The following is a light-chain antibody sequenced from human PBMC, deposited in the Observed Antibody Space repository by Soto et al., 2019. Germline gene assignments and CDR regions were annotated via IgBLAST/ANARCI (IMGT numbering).Light chain of an antibody. J-gene: IGLJ2*01. CDR2: DVS. CDR1: SSDVGGYNY. V-gene: IGLV2-14*01. CDR3: SSYTSSSTVV. Sequence: QSALTQPASVSGSPGQSITISCTGTSSDVGGYNYVSWYQQHPGKAPKLMIYDVSNRPSGVSNRFSGSKSGNTASLTISGLQAEDEADYYCSSYTSSSTVVFGGGTKHNVL.